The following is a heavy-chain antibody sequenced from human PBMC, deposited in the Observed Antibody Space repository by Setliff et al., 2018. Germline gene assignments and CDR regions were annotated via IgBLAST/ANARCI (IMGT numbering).Heavy chain of an antibody. CDR1: GGTFTNYA. V-gene: IGHV1-69*05. D-gene: IGHD3-22*01. CDR3: ARGQGHYYDSSGCLDY. J-gene: IGHJ4*02. Sequence: ASVKVSCKASGGTFTNYAINWVRQAPGQGLEWMGGINPIFGTADYTQNFQGRVTITTDESTSTAFMELSSLRSEDTAVYFCARGQGHYYDSSGCLDYWGQGTLVTVSS. CDR2: INPIFGTA.